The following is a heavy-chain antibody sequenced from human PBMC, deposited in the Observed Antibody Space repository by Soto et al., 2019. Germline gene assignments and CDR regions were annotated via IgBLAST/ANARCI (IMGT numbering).Heavy chain of an antibody. CDR2: SSAYNGNT. V-gene: IGHV1-18*01. D-gene: IGHD1-26*01. CDR3: ARGVGASSYFDY. J-gene: IGHJ4*02. CDR1: GYTFTSYG. Sequence: QVQLVQSGAEVKKPGASVKVSCKASGYTFTSYGISWVRQAPGQGLAWMGWSSAYNGNTIYAQMLQGRVTMTTDTCTSTAYMELRSLGSDDTVVYYCARGVGASSYFDYWGQGTLVTVSS.